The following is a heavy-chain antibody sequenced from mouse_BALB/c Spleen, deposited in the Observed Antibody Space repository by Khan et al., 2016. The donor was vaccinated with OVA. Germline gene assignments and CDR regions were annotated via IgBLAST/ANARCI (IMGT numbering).Heavy chain of an antibody. CDR2: ISTYYGDA. CDR3: ARGNGNYRFAY. D-gene: IGHD2-1*01. J-gene: IGHJ3*01. V-gene: IGHV1S137*01. Sequence: VQLKESGAELVRPGVSVKISCKGSGYTFTDFAMHWVKQSHAKSLEWIGVISTYYGDANYNQKFKGKATMTVDKSSSTAYMELARLTSEDSAIYYCARGNGNYRFAYWGQGTLVTVSA. CDR1: GYTFTDFA.